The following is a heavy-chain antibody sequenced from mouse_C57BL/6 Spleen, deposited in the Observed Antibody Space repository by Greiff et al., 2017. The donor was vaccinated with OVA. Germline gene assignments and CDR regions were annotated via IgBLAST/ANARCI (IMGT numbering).Heavy chain of an antibody. CDR1: GFNIKDDY. J-gene: IGHJ3*01. Sequence: EVQRVESGAELVRPGASVKLSCTASGFNIKDDYMHWVKQRPEQGLEWIGWIDPENGDTEYASKFQGKATITADTSSNTAYLQLSSLTSEDTAVYYCTMMAPWFAYWGQGTLVTVSA. CDR3: TMMAPWFAY. CDR2: IDPENGDT. V-gene: IGHV14-4*01. D-gene: IGHD2-3*01.